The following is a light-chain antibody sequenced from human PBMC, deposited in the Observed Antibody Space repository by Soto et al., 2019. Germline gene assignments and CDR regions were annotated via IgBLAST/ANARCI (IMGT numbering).Light chain of an antibody. CDR1: QSISSW. Sequence: DIQMTQSPSTLSASVGDRVTITCRASQSISSWLAWYQQKPGRAPKLLIYKASSLQSGVPSRFRGSGSGTEFTLTISSLQPDDFATYFCQQYNGYWTFGQGTKVELK. CDR2: KAS. V-gene: IGKV1-5*03. CDR3: QQYNGYWT. J-gene: IGKJ1*01.